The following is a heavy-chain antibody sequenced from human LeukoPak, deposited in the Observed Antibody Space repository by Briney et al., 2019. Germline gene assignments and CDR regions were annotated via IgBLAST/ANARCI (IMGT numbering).Heavy chain of an antibody. CDR3: AREYVAIDY. CDR1: GFPFSSFV. J-gene: IGHJ4*02. V-gene: IGHV3-30*04. CDR2: ISYDGSNK. D-gene: IGHD3-16*01. Sequence: GRSLRLSCASFGFPFSSFVMHWGRQAPGKRVEWVAVISYDGSNKYYADSVKGRFTISRDNSKNTLYLQMNSLRAEDRAVYYCAREYVAIDYWGQGTLVTVSS.